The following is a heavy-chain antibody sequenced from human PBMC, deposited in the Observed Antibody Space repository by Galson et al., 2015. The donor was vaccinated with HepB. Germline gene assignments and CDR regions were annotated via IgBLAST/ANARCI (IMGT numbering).Heavy chain of an antibody. D-gene: IGHD6-25*01. V-gene: IGHV3-73*01. CDR1: GFTFRGSA. CDR3: VRLGDLSGYSSA. J-gene: IGHJ5*02. Sequence: SLRLSRAPSGFTFRGSAIHWVRQTSGKGLERVGRIGSKATNYATAYVAPVKGRFTISRDDSKNTAFLRMNTLKTEYTAVYYCVRLGDLSGYSSAWGQGTPAPSPQ. CDR2: IGSKATNYAT.